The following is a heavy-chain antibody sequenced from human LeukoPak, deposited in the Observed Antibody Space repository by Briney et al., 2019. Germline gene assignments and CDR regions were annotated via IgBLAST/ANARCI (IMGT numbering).Heavy chain of an antibody. V-gene: IGHV4-59*08. CDR3: SELGSVAMPFDY. D-gene: IGHD2-2*01. CDR2: SYYSGST. CDR1: GGSMNNYY. Sequence: SETLSLTCTVSGGSMNNYYWNWIRQPPGKGLEWIGYSYYSGSTNYNPSLKSRVNISVDTSKNQFSLNLSSVTAADTAVYYCSELGSVAMPFDYWGQGTLVTVSS. J-gene: IGHJ4*02.